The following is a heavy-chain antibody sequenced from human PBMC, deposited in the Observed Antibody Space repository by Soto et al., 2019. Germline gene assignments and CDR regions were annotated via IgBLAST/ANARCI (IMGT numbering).Heavy chain of an antibody. Sequence: PSETLSLTCTVYGGSISRGAYYWGWIRQHPGKGLEWIGYISHRGTAYYTPSLKSRVSLSVDPSKSQFSLNVTSLTAADTAVYYCVRVSATGPRWFDPWGRGSLVT. V-gene: IGHV4-31*02. D-gene: IGHD6-13*01. CDR2: ISHRGTA. J-gene: IGHJ5*02. CDR3: VRVSATGPRWFDP. CDR1: GGSISRGAYY.